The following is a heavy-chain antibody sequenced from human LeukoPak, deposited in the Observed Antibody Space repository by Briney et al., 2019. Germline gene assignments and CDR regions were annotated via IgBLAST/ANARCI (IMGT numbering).Heavy chain of an antibody. CDR1: GGSISSGSYY. CDR3: ARIMVYAIRTYYYYYYMDV. V-gene: IGHV4-39*07. J-gene: IGHJ6*03. CDR2: INHSGST. D-gene: IGHD2-8*01. Sequence: SETLSLTCTVSGGSISSGSYYWSWIRQPPGKGLEWIGEINHSGSTNCNPSLKSRVTISVDTSKNQFSLKLSSVTAADTAVYYCARIMVYAIRTYYYYYYMDVWGKGTTVTVSS.